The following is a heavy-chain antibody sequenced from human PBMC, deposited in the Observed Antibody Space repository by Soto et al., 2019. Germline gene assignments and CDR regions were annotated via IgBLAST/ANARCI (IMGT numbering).Heavy chain of an antibody. J-gene: IGHJ4*02. CDR2: ISSTGTYL. CDR3: VTALYSGPREDDV. V-gene: IGHV3-21*01. D-gene: IGHD5-12*01. CDR1: GLSLGSSA. Sequence: PGGSLRRSFATSGLSLGSSAKNWVSQGPGKELGWLSFISSTGTYLYYADPLKGRSTISRYNAKNSVFLPLNSLRAEDTAVYYCVTALYSGPREDDVWGEGTVVT.